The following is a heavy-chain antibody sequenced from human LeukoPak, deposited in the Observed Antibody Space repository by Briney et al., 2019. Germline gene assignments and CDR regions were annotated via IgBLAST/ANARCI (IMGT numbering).Heavy chain of an antibody. Sequence: PVGSLRLSCAASGLTFSSYAMTWVRQAPGQGLGWVAVISYDGSNKYYADSVKGRFTISRDNSNNTLYLQMNSLRAEDTAVYYCARDPFYDSSGYYGNWFDPWGQGTRVTVSS. D-gene: IGHD3-22*01. CDR1: GLTFSSYA. J-gene: IGHJ5*02. V-gene: IGHV3-30-3*01. CDR3: ARDPFYDSSGYYGNWFDP. CDR2: ISYDGSNK.